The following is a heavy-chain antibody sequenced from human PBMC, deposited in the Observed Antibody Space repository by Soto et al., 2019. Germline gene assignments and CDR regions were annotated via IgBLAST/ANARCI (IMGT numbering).Heavy chain of an antibody. V-gene: IGHV4-30-4*01. CDR2: IYYSGST. CDR1: GGSISSGDYY. D-gene: IGHD3-10*01. Sequence: QVQLQESGPGLVKPSQTLSLTCTVSGGSISSGDYYWSWIRQPPGKGLEWIGYIYYSGSTYYNPSLKSRVTISVDTSKNQFSLKLSSVTAADTAVYYCARARWSMVRGLVGAFDIWGQGTMVTVSS. CDR3: ARARWSMVRGLVGAFDI. J-gene: IGHJ3*02.